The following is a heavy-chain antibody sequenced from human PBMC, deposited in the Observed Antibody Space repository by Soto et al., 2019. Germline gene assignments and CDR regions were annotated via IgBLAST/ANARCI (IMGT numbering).Heavy chain of an antibody. V-gene: IGHV3-30*04. J-gene: IGHJ4*02. CDR2: ISHNVSIQ. CDR1: GLSFRNYA. CDR3: VGGSLLH. Sequence: PGGSLRLSCAASGLSFRNYAMHWVRQAPGKGLEWVTMISHNVSIQFYADSVKGRFTISRDNSKDTLYLQMNSLTPADTAVYYCVGGSLLHWGQGTPVTVSS.